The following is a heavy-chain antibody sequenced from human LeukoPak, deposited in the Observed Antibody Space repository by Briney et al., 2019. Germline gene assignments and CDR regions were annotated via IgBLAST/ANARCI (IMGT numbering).Heavy chain of an antibody. V-gene: IGHV1-2*02. Sequence: ASVKVSCKASGYTFTCYYMHWVRQAPGQGLEWMGWINPNSGGTNYAQKFQGRVTMTRDTSISTAYMELSRLRSDDTAVYYCARASAQWLVTYYYYYMDVWGKGTTVTVSS. J-gene: IGHJ6*03. D-gene: IGHD6-19*01. CDR1: GYTFTCYY. CDR2: INPNSGGT. CDR3: ARASAQWLVTYYYYYMDV.